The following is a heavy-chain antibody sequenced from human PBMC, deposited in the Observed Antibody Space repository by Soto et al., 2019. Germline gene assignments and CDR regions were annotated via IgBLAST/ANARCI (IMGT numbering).Heavy chain of an antibody. CDR2: IIPILGIA. CDR3: ARDNGEAYYYDSGSYLDY. J-gene: IGHJ4*02. CDR1: GGTFSSYT. V-gene: IGHV1-69*08. Sequence: QVQLVQSGAEVKKPGSSVKVSCKASGGTFSSYTISWVRQAPGQGLEWMGRIIPILGIANYAQKFQGRVTITADKSSSTAYMELSSLRSEDTAVYYCARDNGEAYYYDSGSYLDYWGQGTLVTVSS. D-gene: IGHD3-10*01.